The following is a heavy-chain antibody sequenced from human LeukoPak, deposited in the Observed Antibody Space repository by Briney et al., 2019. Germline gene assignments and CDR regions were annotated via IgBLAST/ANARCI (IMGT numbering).Heavy chain of an antibody. CDR1: GFTFSSYE. Sequence: GGSLRLSCAASGFTFSSYEMNWVRQAPGKGLEWVSYISSSGSTIYYAGSVKGRFTISRDNAKNSLYLQMNSLRAEDTAVYYCAVSEIYSITDYWGQGTLVTVSS. V-gene: IGHV3-48*03. J-gene: IGHJ4*02. CDR2: ISSSGSTI. CDR3: AVSEIYSITDY. D-gene: IGHD5-18*01.